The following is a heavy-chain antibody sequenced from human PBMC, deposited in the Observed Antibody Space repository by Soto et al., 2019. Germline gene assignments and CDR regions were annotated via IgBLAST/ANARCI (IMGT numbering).Heavy chain of an antibody. CDR2: IHHNATS. J-gene: IGHJ6*02. D-gene: IGHD3-22*01. CDR1: GDSVSSGASH. V-gene: IGHV4-61*08. Sequence: HVQLQASGPGLLKPSETLSLTCTLSGDSVSSGASHWTWIRQSPGKGLEWIGYIHHNATSDWNPDIKRRGSLVVYTSKNQSSLQPSSATTADMAVYYCARLDRSTSEIGAWGQGTTVSVSS. CDR3: ARLDRSTSEIGA.